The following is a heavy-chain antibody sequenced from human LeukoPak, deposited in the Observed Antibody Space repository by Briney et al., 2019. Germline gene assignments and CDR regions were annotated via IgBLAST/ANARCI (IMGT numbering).Heavy chain of an antibody. CDR3: ARVGYYYDSSGYYVPGAFDI. V-gene: IGHV4-4*02. CDR2: IYHSGAT. J-gene: IGHJ3*02. D-gene: IGHD3-22*01. CDR1: GGSISSSSSIC. Sequence: SETLSLTCAVSGGSISSSSSICWTWVRQPPGKGLEWIGEIYHSGATNYNPSLKSRVTMLLDKSKNQFSLKLNSVTAADTAVYYCARVGYYYDSSGYYVPGAFDIWGQGTMVTVSS.